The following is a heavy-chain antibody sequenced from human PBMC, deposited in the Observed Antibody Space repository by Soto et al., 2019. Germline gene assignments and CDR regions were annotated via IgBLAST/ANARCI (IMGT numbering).Heavy chain of an antibody. CDR1: GGTFSSYA. D-gene: IGHD1-1*01. J-gene: IGHJ5*02. CDR3: ARDRYHSTNWNSRGVNWFDP. CDR2: IIPIFGTA. V-gene: IGHV1-69*13. Sequence: SVKVSCKASGGTFSSYAISWVRQAPGQGLEWMGGIIPIFGTANYAQKFQGRVTITADESTSTAYMELSSLRSEDTAVYYCARDRYHSTNWNSRGVNWFDPWGQGTLVTVSS.